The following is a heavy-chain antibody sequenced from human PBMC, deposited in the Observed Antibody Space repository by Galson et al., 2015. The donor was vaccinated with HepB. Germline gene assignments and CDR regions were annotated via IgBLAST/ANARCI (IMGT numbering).Heavy chain of an antibody. CDR3: ASLETRGMATIPFDY. Sequence: HWVRQAPGKGLEWVALLSYDGSNKYYADSLKGRFTISIDKSKNTFYIQMNNLRGEDTALYYCASLETRGMATIPFDYWGQGTLVTVSS. D-gene: IGHD5-24*01. CDR2: LSYDGSNK. V-gene: IGHV3-30-3*01. J-gene: IGHJ4*02.